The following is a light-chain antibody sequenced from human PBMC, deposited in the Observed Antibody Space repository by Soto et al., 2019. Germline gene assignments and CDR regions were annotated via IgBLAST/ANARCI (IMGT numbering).Light chain of an antibody. J-gene: IGKJ4*01. V-gene: IGKV3-15*01. CDR3: QQYSIWPLT. CDR2: GAS. Sequence: RQSRVSPYLSPMERATLSCRASHSVSNNYLAWYQQKPGQAPRLLIYGASNRATGVPAGSSGSGSGTEFTLTISSLQSEDFAVYYCQQYSIWPLTFGGGTKVDI. CDR1: HSVSNN.